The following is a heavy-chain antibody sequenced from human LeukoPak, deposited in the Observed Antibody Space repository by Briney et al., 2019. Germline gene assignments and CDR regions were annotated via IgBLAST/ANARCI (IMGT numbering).Heavy chain of an antibody. CDR3: ALGGDTPNDY. J-gene: IGHJ4*02. V-gene: IGHV3-23*01. D-gene: IGHD5-18*01. CDR2: ISDSGGST. CDR1: GFTFSSYS. Sequence: GGSLRLSCAASGFTFSSYSMNWVRQAPGKGLEWVSIISDSGGSTYNADSVKGRFTISRDNSKNTLYLQMNSLRAEDTAIYYCALGGDTPNDYWGQGTLVTVSP.